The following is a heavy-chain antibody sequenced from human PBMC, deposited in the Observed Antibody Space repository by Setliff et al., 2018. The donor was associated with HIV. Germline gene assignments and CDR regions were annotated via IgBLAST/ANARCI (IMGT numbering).Heavy chain of an antibody. CDR1: GYTFTTYS. V-gene: IGHV1-3*01. CDR3: ARGALLAVFDFDH. D-gene: IGHD3-10*01. CDR2: INVGNGDT. Sequence: ASVKVSCKASGYTFTTYSMHWVRKAPGHSLEWMGWINVGNGDTKYSQEFQGRISITRDTSTNTAYMELSSLRSDDTAVYFCARGALLAVFDFDHWGRGTLVTVSS. J-gene: IGHJ4*02.